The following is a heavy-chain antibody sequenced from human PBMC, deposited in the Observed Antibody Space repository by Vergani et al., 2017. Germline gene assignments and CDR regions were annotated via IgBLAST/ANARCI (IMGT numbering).Heavy chain of an antibody. CDR2: IRYDGSYK. V-gene: IGHV3-30*02. D-gene: IGHD4-17*01. J-gene: IGHJ4*02. CDR3: ARGASGDYVSSFDY. Sequence: VQLVESGGGLVQPGGSLRLSCTASGFTFSSYGMHWVRQAPGKGLEWVAFIRYDGSYKYYGDSVKGRFTISRDNSKNTLYLQMNSLRAEDTAVYYCARGASGDYVSSFDYWGQGTLVTVSS. CDR1: GFTFSSYG.